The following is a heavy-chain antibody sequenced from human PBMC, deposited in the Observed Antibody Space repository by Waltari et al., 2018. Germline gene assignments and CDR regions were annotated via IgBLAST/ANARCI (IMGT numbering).Heavy chain of an antibody. D-gene: IGHD6-19*01. V-gene: IGHV3-21*01. CDR3: ASGGYFFGMDV. J-gene: IGHJ6*02. CDR1: GFTFGSYS. Sequence: EVQLVESGGGLVKPGGSLRLSCEASGFTFGSYSMPWVRQAPGKGLEWVSSISSSSSYIYYADSVKGRFTISRDNAKNSLYLQMNSLRAEDTAVYYCASGGYFFGMDVWAKGPRSPSP. CDR2: ISSSSSYI.